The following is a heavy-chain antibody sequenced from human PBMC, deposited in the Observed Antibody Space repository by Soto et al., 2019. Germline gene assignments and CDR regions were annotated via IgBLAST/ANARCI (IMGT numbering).Heavy chain of an antibody. CDR3: ARDPYYDFLGAVLVYYGMDV. Sequence: VQLVESGGGLVQPGGSLRLSCAASGFTFSSYSMNWVRQAPGKGLEWVAVIWYDGSNKYYADSVKGRFTISRDNSKNTLYLQMNSLRAEDTAVYYCARDPYYDFLGAVLVYYGMDVWGQGTTVTVSS. J-gene: IGHJ6*02. CDR1: GFTFSSYS. D-gene: IGHD3-3*01. V-gene: IGHV3-33*08. CDR2: IWYDGSNK.